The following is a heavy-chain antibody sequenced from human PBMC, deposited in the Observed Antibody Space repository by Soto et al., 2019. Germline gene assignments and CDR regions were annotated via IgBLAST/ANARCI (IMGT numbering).Heavy chain of an antibody. CDR1: GYTFTSYA. CDR3: ARSIVVVTALDY. V-gene: IGHV1-3*01. Sequence: ASVKVSCKASGYTFTSYAMHWVRQAPGQRLDWMGCINAGNCNTKYSQKFQGRVTITRDTSASTAYMELSSLRSEDTAVYYCARSIVVVTALDYWGQGTLVTVSS. D-gene: IGHD2-21*02. CDR2: INAGNCNT. J-gene: IGHJ4*02.